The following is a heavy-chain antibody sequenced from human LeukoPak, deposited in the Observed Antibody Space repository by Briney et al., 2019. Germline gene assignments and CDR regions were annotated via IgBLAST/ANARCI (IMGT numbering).Heavy chain of an antibody. CDR2: IYSGGST. Sequence: GGSLRLSCAASGFTVSSNYMSWVRQAPGEGLEWVSVIYSGGSTYYADSVKGRFTISRDNSKNTLYLQMNSLRAEDTAVYYCARDYLGSQLLNAFDIWGQGTMVTVSS. D-gene: IGHD2-2*01. V-gene: IGHV3-53*01. CDR1: GFTVSSNY. J-gene: IGHJ3*02. CDR3: ARDYLGSQLLNAFDI.